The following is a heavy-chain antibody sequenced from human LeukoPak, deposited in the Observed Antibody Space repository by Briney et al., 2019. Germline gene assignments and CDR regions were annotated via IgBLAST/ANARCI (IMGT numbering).Heavy chain of an antibody. CDR1: GFSLSAYG. Sequence: GGSLRLSCAASGFSLSAYGVHWVRQAPGKGLEWVEVIWYDGTSKDYADSVKGRFTFSRDNSKNTLYLQMNSLTVEDTAVYYWARAQSSSLIDYWGQGTLVTVSS. J-gene: IGHJ4*02. D-gene: IGHD6-13*01. CDR3: ARAQSSSLIDY. CDR2: IWYDGTSK. V-gene: IGHV3-33*01.